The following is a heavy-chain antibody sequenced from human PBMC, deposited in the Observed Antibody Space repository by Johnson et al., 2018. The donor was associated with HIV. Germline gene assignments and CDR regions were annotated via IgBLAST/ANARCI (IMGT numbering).Heavy chain of an antibody. V-gene: IGHV3-66*01. CDR1: GFTFSNAW. Sequence: MQLVESGGGLVKPGGSLRLSCAASGFTFSNAWMSWVRQAPGKGLEWVSVLYSDGATYFADSVKGRFTISRDTSKNTLYLQMNSLSAEDTAVYYCAREGDGGAFDIWGQGTMVTVSS. CDR2: LYSDGAT. D-gene: IGHD3-16*01. CDR3: AREGDGGAFDI. J-gene: IGHJ3*02.